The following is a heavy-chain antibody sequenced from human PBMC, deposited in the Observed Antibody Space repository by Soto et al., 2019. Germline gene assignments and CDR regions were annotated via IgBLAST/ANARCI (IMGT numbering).Heavy chain of an antibody. CDR1: GYSFTDYH. J-gene: IGHJ6*02. V-gene: IGHV1-2*04. CDR3: ARGDSTDCSNGVCSFFYNHDMDV. CDR2: INPKSGGT. Sequence: ASVKVSCKASGYSFTDYHIHWVRQAPGQGLEWLGRINPKSGGTSTAQKFQGWVTMTTDTSIRTASMELTRLTSDDTAIYYGARGDSTDCSNGVCSFFYNHDMDVWGQGTTVTVSS. D-gene: IGHD2-8*01.